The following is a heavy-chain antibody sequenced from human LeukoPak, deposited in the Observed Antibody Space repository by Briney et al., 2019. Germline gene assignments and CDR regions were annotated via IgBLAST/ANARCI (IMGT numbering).Heavy chain of an antibody. V-gene: IGHV3-48*03. CDR3: AELGITMIGGV. D-gene: IGHD3-10*02. Sequence: GGSLSLSCAASGFTFSSYEMNWVRQAPGKGLEWVSYISSSGSTIYYADSVKGRFTISRDNAKNSLYLQMNSLRAEDTAVYYCAELGITMIGGVWGKGTAVTISS. CDR2: ISSSGSTI. CDR1: GFTFSSYE. J-gene: IGHJ6*04.